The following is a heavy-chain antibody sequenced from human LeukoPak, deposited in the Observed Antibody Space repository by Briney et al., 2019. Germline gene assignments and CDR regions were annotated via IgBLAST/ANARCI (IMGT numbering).Heavy chain of an antibody. Sequence: ASVKVSCKASGYTFTGYYMHWVRQAPGQGLEWMGWINPNSGGTNYAQKFQGRVTMTRDTSISTAYMEPSRLRSDDTAVYYCARGRPTYYYDSSGYYEYYFDYWGQGTLVTVSS. CDR1: GYTFTGYY. J-gene: IGHJ4*02. CDR3: ARGRPTYYYDSSGYYEYYFDY. V-gene: IGHV1-2*02. D-gene: IGHD3-22*01. CDR2: INPNSGGT.